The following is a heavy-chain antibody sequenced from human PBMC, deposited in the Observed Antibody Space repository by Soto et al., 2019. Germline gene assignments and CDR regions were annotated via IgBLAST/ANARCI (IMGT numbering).Heavy chain of an antibody. J-gene: IGHJ1*01. CDR1: GTSVSGANW. CDR2: IHSSGNT. D-gene: IGHD3-22*01. V-gene: IGHV4-4*03. Sequence: NLPETLSLTCAVSGTSVSGANWWGWVRQPPGKGLEWIGEIHSSGNTDYNPSLKSRVTISRDMSKNEFSLKLTSVTAADTAVYYCARTGPYSSGNNWGQGTLVTVSS. CDR3: ARTGPYSSGNN.